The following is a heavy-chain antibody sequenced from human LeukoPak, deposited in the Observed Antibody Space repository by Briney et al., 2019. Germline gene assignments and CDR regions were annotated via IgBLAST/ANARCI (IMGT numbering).Heavy chain of an antibody. Sequence: SGPTLVKPTQTLTLTRTFSGFSLSSSGVGVGWIRQPPGKALEWLALNYWDDGKRYSPSLNSRLTITKDTSKNQVVLTMINMDPVDTATYYCAHSLYYYGSGSYYAFEYWGQGTLVTVSS. CDR1: GFSLSSSGVG. CDR3: AHSLYYYGSGSYYAFEY. D-gene: IGHD3-10*01. V-gene: IGHV2-5*02. J-gene: IGHJ4*02. CDR2: NYWDDGK.